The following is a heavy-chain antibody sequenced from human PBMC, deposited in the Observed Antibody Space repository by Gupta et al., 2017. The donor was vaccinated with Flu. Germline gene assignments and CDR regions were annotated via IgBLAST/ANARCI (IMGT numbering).Heavy chain of an antibody. Sequence: QVQLVESGGGVVQPGRSLRLSCAASGFIFSSYGMHWVRQAPGKGLEWVALIWYDGRNKDYADSVRGRFTISRDNPKNTLYLQMNSLRAEDTAVYFCASSVPNFYYGMDVWGQGTTVTVSS. V-gene: IGHV3-33*01. J-gene: IGHJ6*02. D-gene: IGHD1-26*01. CDR1: GFIFSSYG. CDR3: ASSVPNFYYGMDV. CDR2: IWYDGRNK.